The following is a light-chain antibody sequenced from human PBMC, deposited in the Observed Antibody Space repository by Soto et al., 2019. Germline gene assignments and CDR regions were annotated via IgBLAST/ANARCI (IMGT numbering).Light chain of an antibody. CDR3: QQYKSFSLT. CDR1: QSMDSW. J-gene: IGKJ4*01. CDR2: KTS. Sequence: DIPMAQSPSTLAAFVGDRDTITCRASQSMDSWLAWNQQKPGKAPKLLIYKTSNLESGVPSRFSGSGSGTEFSLTISSLQPDDFATYYCQQYKSFSLTVGGGTKVDSK. V-gene: IGKV1-5*03.